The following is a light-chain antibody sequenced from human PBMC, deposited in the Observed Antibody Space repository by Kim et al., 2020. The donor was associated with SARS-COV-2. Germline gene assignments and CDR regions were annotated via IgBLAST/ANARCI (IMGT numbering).Light chain of an antibody. CDR1: KLGDKY. J-gene: IGLJ1*01. CDR3: QAWDSSTHNYV. V-gene: IGLV3-1*01. Sequence: PGQTARITCSGYKLGDKYVSWYQQKPGQSPVVVIYKDNHRPSGIPERFSGSNSGNTATLTIRGTQAMDEADYYCQAWDSSTHNYVFGAGTKVTVL. CDR2: KDN.